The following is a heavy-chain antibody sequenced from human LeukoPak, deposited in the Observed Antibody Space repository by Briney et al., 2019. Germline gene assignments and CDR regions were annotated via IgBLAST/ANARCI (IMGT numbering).Heavy chain of an antibody. CDR1: GFTFSSYA. D-gene: IGHD1-26*01. CDR3: AKLRWELLIYYFDY. CDR2: ISGSGCST. Sequence: PGASLRLSCAASGFTFSSYAMSWVRQAPGKGLEWVSAISGSGCSTYYADSVKGRFTISRDNSKNTLYLQMNSLRAEDTAVYYCAKLRWELLIYYFDYWGQGTLVTVSS. V-gene: IGHV3-23*01. J-gene: IGHJ4*02.